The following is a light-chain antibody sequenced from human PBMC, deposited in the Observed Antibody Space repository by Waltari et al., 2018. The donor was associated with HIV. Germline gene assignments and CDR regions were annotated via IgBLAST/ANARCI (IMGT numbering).Light chain of an antibody. Sequence: DIQMAQSPFNVSAFVGGTVTLTCRASRDISTSLAWYQVKPGRAPNLLIYSAFQLETGVTSRFGGAGSGTEFTLTITSLQPEDFATYYCQQGDSFPHTFGGGTRVDMK. J-gene: IGKJ4*01. CDR2: SAF. CDR3: QQGDSFPHT. V-gene: IGKV1-12*01. CDR1: RDISTS.